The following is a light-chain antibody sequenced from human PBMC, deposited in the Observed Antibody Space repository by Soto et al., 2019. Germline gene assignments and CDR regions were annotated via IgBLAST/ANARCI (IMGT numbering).Light chain of an antibody. CDR1: QDIYTL. CDR3: EQSYITPPIT. Sequence: DIKMTQSPSSLSASVGDRVTIACTAIQDIYTLLNWYQQKPETAPKLLIFGSSSLQSVVPSRFSGSGSGTVFTLTISILQPEDFATYYCEQSYITPPITFGQGTRLEIK. V-gene: IGKV1-39*01. J-gene: IGKJ5*01. CDR2: GSS.